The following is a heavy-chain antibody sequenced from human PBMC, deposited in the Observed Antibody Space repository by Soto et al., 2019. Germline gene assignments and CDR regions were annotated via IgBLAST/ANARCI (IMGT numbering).Heavy chain of an antibody. J-gene: IGHJ6*02. V-gene: IGHV1-2*04. CDR2: INPDSGGT. CDR3: ARDLRIAVADSGNYYYGMDV. Sequence: GASVKVSCKASGYTFTGYYMHWVRQAPGQGLEWMGWINPDSGGTNYAQKFQGWVTMTRDTSISTAYMELSRLRSDDTAVYYCARDLRIAVADSGNYYYGMDVWGQGTTVTVSS. CDR1: GYTFTGYY. D-gene: IGHD6-19*01.